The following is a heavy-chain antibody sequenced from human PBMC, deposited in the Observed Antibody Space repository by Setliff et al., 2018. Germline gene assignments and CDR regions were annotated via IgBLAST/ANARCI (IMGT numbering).Heavy chain of an antibody. CDR1: GFSFSGSA. V-gene: IGHV3-73*01. J-gene: IGHJ3*02. CDR2: IRGRTDNYAA. CDR3: TFARDGYDVFDI. Sequence: GGSLRLSCAASGFSFSGSAVYWVRQASVKGLEWIGRIRGRTDNYAAAYAASVRGRFTISRDDSKNTAYLQMNSLKTEDTAVYYCTFARDGYDVFDIWGQGTMVTVSS. D-gene: IGHD5-18*01.